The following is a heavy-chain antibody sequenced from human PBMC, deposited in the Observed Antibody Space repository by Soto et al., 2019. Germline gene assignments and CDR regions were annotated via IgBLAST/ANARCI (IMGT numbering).Heavy chain of an antibody. CDR3: ARDPSITLFGVVLRYFDL. D-gene: IGHD3-3*01. Sequence: EVQLVESGGGLDKPGGSLRLSCAASGFNFRSYSMNWVRQAPGKGLEWVSSINSSSSFIYFADSVKGRFTISRDNSKNSVFLQMNSLRAEDTAVYYCARDPSITLFGVVLRYFDLWGRGTLVTVSS. V-gene: IGHV3-21*01. J-gene: IGHJ2*01. CDR2: INSSSSFI. CDR1: GFNFRSYS.